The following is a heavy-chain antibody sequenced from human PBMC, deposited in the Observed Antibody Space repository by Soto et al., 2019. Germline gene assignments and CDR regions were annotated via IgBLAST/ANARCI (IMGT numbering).Heavy chain of an antibody. CDR3: AKDRPSYYDAGGYYVLNMDV. V-gene: IGHV3-23*01. Sequence: EVQLLESGGGLVQPGGSLRLSCAASGFAFSSYSMTWVRQAPGKGLEWVSAISAGGGSTYYADSVKGRFTISRDNSKNTLHLQMNNLRAEDTALYYCAKDRPSYYDAGGYYVLNMDVWCQGTTVTVSS. CDR1: GFAFSSYS. D-gene: IGHD3-22*01. J-gene: IGHJ6*02. CDR2: ISAGGGST.